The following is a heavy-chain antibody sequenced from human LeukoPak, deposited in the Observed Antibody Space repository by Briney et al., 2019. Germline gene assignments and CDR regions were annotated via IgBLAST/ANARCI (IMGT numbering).Heavy chain of an antibody. Sequence: KPSETLSLTCAVYGLSFSGYCWHWIRQPPGKGLEWIGEINHSGSTNYNPSLKSRVTISVDTSKNQFSLRLSSVTAADTAVYYCARDRYGGYFDYWGQGNLVTVSS. CDR2: INHSGST. CDR3: ARDRYGGYFDY. D-gene: IGHD3-10*01. J-gene: IGHJ4*02. CDR1: GLSFSGYC. V-gene: IGHV4-34*01.